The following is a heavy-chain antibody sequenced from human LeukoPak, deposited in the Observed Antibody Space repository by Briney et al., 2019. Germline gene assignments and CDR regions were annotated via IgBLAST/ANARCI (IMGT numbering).Heavy chain of an antibody. CDR1: GGSFGGYY. J-gene: IGHJ4*02. CDR3: ARGYASGSYWVY. D-gene: IGHD3-10*01. Sequence: PSETLSLTCAVYGGSFGGYYWSWIRQPPGKGLEWIGEINNSGSTNYNPSLKSRVTISLDTSKNQFSLKLRSVTAADTAVYYCARGYASGSYWVYWGQGTLVTVSS. V-gene: IGHV4-34*01. CDR2: INNSGST.